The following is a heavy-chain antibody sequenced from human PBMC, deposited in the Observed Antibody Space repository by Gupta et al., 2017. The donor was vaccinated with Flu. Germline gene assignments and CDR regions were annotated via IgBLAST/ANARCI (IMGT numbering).Heavy chain of an antibody. V-gene: IGHV3-30*18. CDR2: ISCDGTIK. Sequence: GMHWVRQAPGRGLEWVAVISCDGTIKYYADSVKGRFTMSRDNSKNTLWLHMNSLRVEDTAVYTCAKDTETLDYWGQGTLVTVSS. CDR3: AKDTETLDY. CDR1: G. J-gene: IGHJ4*02.